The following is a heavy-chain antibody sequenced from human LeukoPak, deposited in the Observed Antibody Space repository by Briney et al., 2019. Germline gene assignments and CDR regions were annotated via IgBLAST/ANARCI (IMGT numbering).Heavy chain of an antibody. Sequence: PGRSLRLSCAASGLTFSSYAMHWVRQAPGRGLVWVSRIFSDGGTPTYADSVKGRFTISRDNAKNTLYLQMNSLSVEDTAVYYCARGRGSYGWFDPWGQGTLVTVSS. CDR2: IFSDGGTP. CDR1: GLTFSSYA. CDR3: ARGRGSYGWFDP. V-gene: IGHV3-74*01. D-gene: IGHD3-10*01. J-gene: IGHJ5*02.